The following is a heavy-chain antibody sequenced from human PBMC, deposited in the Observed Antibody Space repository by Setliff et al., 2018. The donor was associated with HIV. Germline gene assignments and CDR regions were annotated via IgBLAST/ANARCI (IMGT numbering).Heavy chain of an antibody. CDR1: GASFNDYY. CDR3: ARGGAAAGIVSYYYYYMDV. J-gene: IGHJ6*03. CDR2: INHSGST. D-gene: IGHD6-13*01. Sequence: ASETLSLTCAVYGASFNDYYWTWIRQSPGQGLEWIGQINHSGSTTSNPSLKSRVAISLHMSKNQFSLKLSSVTAADTAVYYCARGGAAAGIVSYYYYYMDVWGKGTTVTVSS. V-gene: IGHV4-34*01.